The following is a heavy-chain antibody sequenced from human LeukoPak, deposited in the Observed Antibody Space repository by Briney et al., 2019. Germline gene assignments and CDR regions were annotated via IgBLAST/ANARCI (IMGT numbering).Heavy chain of an antibody. J-gene: IGHJ4*02. CDR3: ARGRYGDYLYYFGY. Sequence: SSETLSLTCAVYGGSFSGYYWSWIRQPSGKGLEWIGEINHSGSTNYNPSLKSRVTISVDTSKNQFSLKLSSVTAADTAVYYCARGRYGDYLYYFGYWGQGTLVTVSS. D-gene: IGHD4-17*01. V-gene: IGHV4-34*01. CDR2: INHSGST. CDR1: GGSFSGYY.